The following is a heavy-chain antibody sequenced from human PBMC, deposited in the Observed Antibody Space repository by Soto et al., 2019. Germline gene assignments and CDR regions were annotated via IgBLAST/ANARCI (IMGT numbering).Heavy chain of an antibody. CDR3: ARARDTAIVPQE. CDR1: GGTFSSYA. V-gene: IGHV1-69*12. CDR2: IIPIFGTA. D-gene: IGHD5-18*01. Sequence: QVQLVQSGAEVKKPGSSVKVSCKASGGTFSSYAISWVRQAPGQGLEWMGGIIPIFGTATYAQKFQGRVTITADESTSTAYTELSSLRSEDTDVYYCARARDTAIVPQEWGQGTLVTVSS. J-gene: IGHJ4*02.